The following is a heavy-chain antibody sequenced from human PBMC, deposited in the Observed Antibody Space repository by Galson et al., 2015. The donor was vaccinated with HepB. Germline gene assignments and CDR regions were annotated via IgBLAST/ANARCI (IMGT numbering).Heavy chain of an antibody. J-gene: IGHJ4*02. CDR2: ISSSSSYI. Sequence: SLRLSCAASGFTFSSYSMHWVRQAPGKGLEWVSSISSSSSYIYYADSVKGRFTISRDNTKNSLYLQMNSLRAEDTAVYYCARDGGGSSSVYCDYWGQGTLVTVSS. D-gene: IGHD2-15*01. V-gene: IGHV3-21*01. CDR1: GFTFSSYS. CDR3: ARDGGGSSSVYCDY.